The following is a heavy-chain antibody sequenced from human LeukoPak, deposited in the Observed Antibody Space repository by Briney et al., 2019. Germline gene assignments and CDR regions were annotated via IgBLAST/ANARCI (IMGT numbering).Heavy chain of an antibody. CDR3: ARRHYEILSGYPS. J-gene: IGHJ4*02. D-gene: IGHD3-9*01. CDR1: GGSFSGYY. V-gene: IGHV4-34*12. Sequence: SETLSLTCAVYGGSFSGYYWSWIRQPPGKGLEWIGEIIHRGSTNYNPSLKSRVTISVDTSKNQFSLNLSSVTAADTAVYYCARRHYEILSGYPSWGQGILVTVSS. CDR2: IIHRGST.